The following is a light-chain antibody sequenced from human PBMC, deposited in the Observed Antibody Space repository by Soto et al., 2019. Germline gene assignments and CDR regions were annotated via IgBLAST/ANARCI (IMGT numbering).Light chain of an antibody. Sequence: QLVLTQPPSASGTPGQRVTISCSGSSSNIGSNTVNWYQQLPGTAPKLLIYSNNQWPSGVPDRISGSKSGTSASLAISGLQSEDEADYYCAAWDDSLNGLVFGGGTKLTVL. CDR3: AAWDDSLNGLV. CDR2: SNN. V-gene: IGLV1-44*01. J-gene: IGLJ2*01. CDR1: SSNIGSNT.